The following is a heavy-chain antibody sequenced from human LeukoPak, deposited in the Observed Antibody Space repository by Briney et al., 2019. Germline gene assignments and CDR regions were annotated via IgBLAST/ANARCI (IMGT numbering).Heavy chain of an antibody. J-gene: IGHJ6*02. V-gene: IGHV1-2*02. D-gene: IGHD6-13*01. Sequence: ASVKVSCKASGYTFTGYYMHWVRQAPGQGLEWMGWINPNSGGTNYAQKFQGRVTMIRDTSISTAYMELSRLRSDDTAVYYCARAVSSSWSLYYYYYGMDVWGQGTTVTVSS. CDR3: ARAVSSSWSLYYYYYGMDV. CDR1: GYTFTGYY. CDR2: INPNSGGT.